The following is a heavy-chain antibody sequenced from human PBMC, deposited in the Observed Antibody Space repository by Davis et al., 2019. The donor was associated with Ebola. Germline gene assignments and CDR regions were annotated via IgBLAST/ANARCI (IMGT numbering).Heavy chain of an antibody. D-gene: IGHD1-1*01. CDR1: GFIFSSYG. CDR2: IWYDGSNQ. CDR3: AKRTAGSQAFVDY. V-gene: IGHV3-33*06. Sequence: GESLKISCEASGFIFSSYGMHWVRQAPGKGLEWVALIWYDGSNQFYADSVKGRFTISRDNAKNTVYLQMNSVRVEDTAVYYCAKRTAGSQAFVDYWGQGTLVTVSS. J-gene: IGHJ4*02.